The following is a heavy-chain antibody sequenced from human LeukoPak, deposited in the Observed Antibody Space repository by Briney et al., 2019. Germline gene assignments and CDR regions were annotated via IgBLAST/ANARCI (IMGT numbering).Heavy chain of an antibody. D-gene: IGHD6-19*01. CDR2: VYNSGTT. CDR3: ARQQSGGYYYFDY. V-gene: IGHV4-61*01. CDR1: GGSVSGGFYY. J-gene: IGHJ4*02. Sequence: PSETLSLTCTVSGGSVSGGFYYWSWIRQPPGKGLEWIGYVYNSGTTNYNPSLKSRVTISVDTSKNQFSLKLTSVTAADTALYYCARQQSGGYYYFDYWGQGTLVTVSP.